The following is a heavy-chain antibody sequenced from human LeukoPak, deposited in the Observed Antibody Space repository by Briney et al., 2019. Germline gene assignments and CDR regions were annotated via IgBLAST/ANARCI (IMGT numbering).Heavy chain of an antibody. CDR1: GFTFSSYA. Sequence: GGSLRLSCEASGFTFSSYAMSWVRQAPGKGVEGVSGIIDSGDITYYANSVKGRFTISRDNSKNTLYLQMNSLRAEDTAVYYCAKLGGQEVYNYYVGVWGKGTTVAVSS. V-gene: IGHV3-23*01. J-gene: IGHJ6*03. CDR2: IIDSGDIT. CDR3: AKLGGQEVYNYYVGV. D-gene: IGHD3-16*01.